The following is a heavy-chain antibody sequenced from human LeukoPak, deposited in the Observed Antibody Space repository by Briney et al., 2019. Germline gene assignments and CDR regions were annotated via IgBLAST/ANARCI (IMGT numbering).Heavy chain of an antibody. CDR3: ARTPHSGYLFDY. Sequence: ASVKVSCKASVYTFTGYYMHWVRQAPGQGLEWMGWINPNSGGTNYAQKFQGRVTMTRDTSISTAYMELSRLRSDDTAVYYCARTPHSGYLFDYWGQGTLVTVSS. CDR1: VYTFTGYY. J-gene: IGHJ4*02. D-gene: IGHD5-12*01. CDR2: INPNSGGT. V-gene: IGHV1-2*02.